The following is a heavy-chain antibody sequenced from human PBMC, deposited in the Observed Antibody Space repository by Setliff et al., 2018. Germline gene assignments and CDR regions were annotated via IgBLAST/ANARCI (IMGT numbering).Heavy chain of an antibody. CDR1: GFTFSDYY. Sequence: GESLKISCAASGFTFSDYYMSWIRQAPGKGLEWVSYISSSGSTIYYADSVKGRFTISRDNAKNSLYLQMNSLRAEDTAVYYCARGGGTSNYYYYYMDVWGKGTTVTVSS. J-gene: IGHJ6*03. CDR3: ARGGGTSNYYYYYMDV. CDR2: ISSSGSTI. V-gene: IGHV3-11*04. D-gene: IGHD2-15*01.